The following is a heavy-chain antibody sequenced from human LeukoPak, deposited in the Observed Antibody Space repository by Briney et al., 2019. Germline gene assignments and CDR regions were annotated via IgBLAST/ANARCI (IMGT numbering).Heavy chain of an antibody. D-gene: IGHD2-8*01. V-gene: IGHV3-23*01. CDR1: GFTFSSYA. J-gene: IGHJ6*02. CDR2: ISGSGGST. CDR3: AKDVDCTNGVCFIRYYYYYGMDV. Sequence: PGGSLRLSCAASGFTFSSYAMSWVRQAPGKGLEWVSAISGSGGSTYYADSVKGRFTISRDNSKNTLYLQMNSLRAEDTAVYYCAKDVDCTNGVCFIRYYYYYGMDVWGQGTTVTVSS.